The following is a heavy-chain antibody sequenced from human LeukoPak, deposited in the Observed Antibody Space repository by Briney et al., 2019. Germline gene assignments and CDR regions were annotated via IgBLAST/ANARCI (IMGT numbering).Heavy chain of an antibody. CDR3: VRGQYSAFDI. J-gene: IGHJ3*02. Sequence: SQTLSLTCAVSGDSVSGNIVAWNWIRQSPSRGLEWLGRTYRGSSYYAPSMKSRISISPNTSKNQFSLHLNSVTPEDTAVYFCVRGQYSAFDIWGQGTLVTVSS. V-gene: IGHV6-1*01. CDR2: TYRGSS. CDR1: GDSVSGNIVA. D-gene: IGHD2-21*01.